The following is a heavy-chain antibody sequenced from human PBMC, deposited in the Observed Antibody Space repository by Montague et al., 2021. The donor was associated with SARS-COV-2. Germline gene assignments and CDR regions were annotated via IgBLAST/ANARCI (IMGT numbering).Heavy chain of an antibody. J-gene: IGHJ5*02. V-gene: IGHV4-59*01. D-gene: IGHD3-22*01. CDR1: GGSITNYY. CDR3: AREMGDDRIVYHPGGWFDP. CDR2: IYYSGST. Sequence: SETLSLTCTVSGGSITNYYWTWIRQPPGKGLEWIGHIYYSGSTNFSPSFKGRGTMSIDASKNQFSLKLNSVTAADTAVYFCAREMGDDRIVYHPGGWFDPWGQGTLVTVSS.